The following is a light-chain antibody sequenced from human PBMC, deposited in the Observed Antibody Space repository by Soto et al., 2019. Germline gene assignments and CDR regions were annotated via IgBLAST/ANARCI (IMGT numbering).Light chain of an antibody. CDR2: GAS. CDR1: QSISDT. Sequence: EVVLTQSPATLSVSPGGRAPLSCRASQSISDTLAWYQQKPGQAPRLLIYGASNRATGIPDRFSGSGSGTDFTLTISRLEPEDFAVYYCQQYGSSGTFGQGTKVDIK. J-gene: IGKJ1*01. CDR3: QQYGSSGT. V-gene: IGKV3-20*01.